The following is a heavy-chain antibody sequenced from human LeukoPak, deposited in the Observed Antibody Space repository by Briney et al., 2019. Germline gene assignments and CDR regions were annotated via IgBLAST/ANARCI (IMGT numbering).Heavy chain of an antibody. D-gene: IGHD6-6*01. J-gene: IGHJ6*03. CDR1: GFIFSSYN. CDR3: ARNPNMRGSSRNFYYYYYMDV. CDR2: ISSSSRTT. Sequence: GGSLRLSCAASGFIFSSYNMNWVRQAPGKGLEWVSDISSSSRTTYYADSVRGRFTISRDNAKNSLFLQMNSLRAEDTAVYYCARNPNMRGSSRNFYYYYYMDVWGKGTTVTVSS. V-gene: IGHV3-48*01.